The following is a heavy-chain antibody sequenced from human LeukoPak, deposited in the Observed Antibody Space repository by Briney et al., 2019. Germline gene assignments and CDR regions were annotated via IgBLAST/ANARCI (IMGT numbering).Heavy chain of an antibody. CDR1: GFTFSSYC. J-gene: IGHJ4*01. Sequence: GGTLRLSCAASGFTFSSYCMNWVRQAPGKGLEWVSSIISSSSYIYYADSVKGRFTISRDNAKNSLYLQMNSLRAEDTAVYYCARAGPTGDFYYWGHGTLVTSCS. CDR3: ARAGPTGDFYY. V-gene: IGHV3-21*01. D-gene: IGHD4-17*01. CDR2: IISSSSYI.